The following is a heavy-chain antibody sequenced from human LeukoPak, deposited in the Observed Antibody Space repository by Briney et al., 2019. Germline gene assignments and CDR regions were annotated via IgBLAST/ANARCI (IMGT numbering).Heavy chain of an antibody. Sequence: GASVKVSCKASGYTFTGYYMHWVRQAPGQGLEWMGRINPDSGGTNYAQKFQGRVTMTRDTSISTAYMELSRLRSDDTAVYYCARRYCSGGSCYVDLLDYWGQGTLVTVSS. J-gene: IGHJ4*02. CDR2: INPDSGGT. CDR1: GYTFTGYY. CDR3: ARRYCSGGSCYVDLLDY. D-gene: IGHD2-15*01. V-gene: IGHV1-2*06.